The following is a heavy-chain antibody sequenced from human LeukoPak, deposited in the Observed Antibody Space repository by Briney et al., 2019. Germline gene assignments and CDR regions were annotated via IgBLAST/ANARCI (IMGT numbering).Heavy chain of an antibody. Sequence: PSETLSLTCTVSGGSISSTSHYWGSIRQPPGKGLEWIGTIYYSGSTNYNPSLKSRVTIPVDTSKNQFSLKLSSVTAADTAVYYCAGLPGFGGFDYWGQGTLVTVSS. J-gene: IGHJ4*02. D-gene: IGHD3-10*01. CDR2: IYYSGST. CDR1: GGSISSTSHY. V-gene: IGHV4-39*07. CDR3: AGLPGFGGFDY.